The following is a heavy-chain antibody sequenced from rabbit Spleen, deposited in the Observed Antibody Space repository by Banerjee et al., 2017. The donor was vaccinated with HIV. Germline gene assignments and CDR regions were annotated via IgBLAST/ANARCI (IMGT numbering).Heavy chain of an antibody. CDR3: ARDAAGREDFNL. CDR1: GFSFSNKAV. J-gene: IGHJ4*01. Sequence: QEQLVESGGGLVQPGGSLKLSCTASGFSFSNKAVMCWVRQAPGKGLEWIACINAITGKAVYASWAKGRFTISKTSTTVTLQITSLTAADTATYFCARDAAGREDFNLWGPGTLVTVS. V-gene: IGHV1S45*01. D-gene: IGHD4-2*01. CDR2: INAITGKA.